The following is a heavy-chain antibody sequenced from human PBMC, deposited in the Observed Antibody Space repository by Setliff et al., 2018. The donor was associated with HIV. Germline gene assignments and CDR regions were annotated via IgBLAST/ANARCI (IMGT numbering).Heavy chain of an antibody. CDR3: VRDINWAFDY. D-gene: IGHD1-1*01. Sequence: GGSLRLSCAASGFTFSTYSMNWVRQAPGKGLEWISYINREETTEWYADSVKGRFIISRDNAKNSLYLQMSSLRAEDTAVYFCVRDINWAFDYWGQGILVIVSS. CDR2: INREETTE. J-gene: IGHJ4*02. V-gene: IGHV3-48*01. CDR1: GFTFSTYS.